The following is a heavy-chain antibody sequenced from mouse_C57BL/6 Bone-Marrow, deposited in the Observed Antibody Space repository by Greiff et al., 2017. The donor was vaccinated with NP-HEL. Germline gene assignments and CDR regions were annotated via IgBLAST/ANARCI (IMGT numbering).Heavy chain of an antibody. Sequence: VQLQQSGAELVRPGASVTLSCKASGYTFTDYEMHWVKQTPVHGLEWIGAIDPETGGTAYNQKFKGKAILTADKSSSTAYMELRSLTSEDSAVYYCIPHYYGSRFAYWGQGTLVTVSA. J-gene: IGHJ3*01. V-gene: IGHV1-15*01. CDR2: IDPETGGT. D-gene: IGHD1-1*01. CDR3: IPHYYGSRFAY. CDR1: GYTFTDYE.